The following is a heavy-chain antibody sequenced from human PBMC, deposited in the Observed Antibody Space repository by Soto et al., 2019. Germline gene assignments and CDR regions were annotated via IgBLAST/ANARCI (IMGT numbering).Heavy chain of an antibody. Sequence: ASVKVSCKTSGYTFSSIGISWVRQAPGQGLEWMGWVSPYKGNTYYAQRLQGRVTMTTDTSTSTAYMELRSLRSDDTAVYFCARDLDGSGSYYTNYWGQGTLVTVSS. V-gene: IGHV1-18*01. CDR3: ARDLDGSGSYYTNY. D-gene: IGHD3-10*01. CDR1: GYTFSSIG. J-gene: IGHJ4*02. CDR2: VSPYKGNT.